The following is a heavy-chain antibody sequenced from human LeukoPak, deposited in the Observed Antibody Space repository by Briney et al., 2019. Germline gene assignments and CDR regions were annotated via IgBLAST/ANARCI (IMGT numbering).Heavy chain of an antibody. J-gene: IGHJ3*02. D-gene: IGHD3-22*01. V-gene: IGHV4-4*02. CDR2: IYHSGST. Sequence: SGTLSLTCAVSGGSISSSNWWSWVRQPPGKGLEWIGEIYHSGSTNYNPSLKSRVTMSVDTSKKQFSLKLSSVTAADTAVYFCARGPYSYDSSGAFDIWGQGTMVTVSS. CDR1: GGSISSSNW. CDR3: ARGPYSYDSSGAFDI.